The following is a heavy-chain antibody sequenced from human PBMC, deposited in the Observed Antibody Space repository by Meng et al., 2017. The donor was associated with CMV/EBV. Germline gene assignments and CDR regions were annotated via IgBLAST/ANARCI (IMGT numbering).Heavy chain of an antibody. J-gene: IGHJ4*02. CDR2: ISSSSYI. Sequence: LSCAASGFTFSSYSMNWVRQAPGKGLEWVSSISSSSYIYYADSVKGRFTISRDNAKNSLYLQMNSLRAEDTAVYYCASGLTLQIFQLDYWGQGTLVTVSS. CDR1: GFTFSSYS. CDR3: ASGLTLQIFQLDY. V-gene: IGHV3-21*01.